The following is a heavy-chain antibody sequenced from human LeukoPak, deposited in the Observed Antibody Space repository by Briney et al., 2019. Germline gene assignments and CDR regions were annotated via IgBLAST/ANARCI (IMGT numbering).Heavy chain of an antibody. CDR1: GFTFSSYS. J-gene: IGHJ4*02. V-gene: IGHV3-48*04. D-gene: IGHD3-3*01. CDR3: ARLSTVFGVVIRGSYFDY. CDR2: ISSSGSTI. Sequence: GGSLRLSCAASGFTFSSYSMNWVRQAPGKGLEYVSYISSSGSTIYYADSVKGRFTISRDNAKNSLYLQMNSLRAEDTAVYYCARLSTVFGVVIRGSYFDYWGQGTLVTVSS.